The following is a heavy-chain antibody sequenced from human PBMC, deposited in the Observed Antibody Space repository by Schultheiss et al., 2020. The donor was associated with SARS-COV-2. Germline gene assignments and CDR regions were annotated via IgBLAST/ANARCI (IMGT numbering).Heavy chain of an antibody. CDR2: ISAYNGNT. J-gene: IGHJ4*02. CDR1: GYTFTSYA. CDR3: ARVPSFTVLYYFDY. V-gene: IGHV1-18*01. D-gene: IGHD2/OR15-2a*01. Sequence: ASVKVSCKASGYTFTSYAMHWVRQAPGQRLEWMGWISAYNGNTNYAQKFQGRVTMTTDTSTSTAYMELRSLRSDDTAVYYCARVPSFTVLYYFDYWGQGTLVTVSS.